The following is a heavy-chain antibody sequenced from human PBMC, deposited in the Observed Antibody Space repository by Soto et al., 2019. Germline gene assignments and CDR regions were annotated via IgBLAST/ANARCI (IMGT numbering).Heavy chain of an antibody. J-gene: IGHJ4*02. D-gene: IGHD5-18*01. CDR3: AIGYSYGRFDY. CDR1: GGTFSSYA. V-gene: IGHV1-69*13. Sequence: GASVKVSCKASGGTFSSYAISCVRQAPGQGLEWMGGIIPIFGTANYAQKFQGRVTITADESTSTAYMELSSLRSEDTAVYYCAIGYSYGRFDYWGQGTLVTVSS. CDR2: IIPIFGTA.